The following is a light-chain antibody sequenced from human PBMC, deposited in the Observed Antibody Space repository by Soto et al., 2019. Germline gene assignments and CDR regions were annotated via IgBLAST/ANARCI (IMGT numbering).Light chain of an antibody. V-gene: IGKV1D-8*01. J-gene: IGKJ2*01. Sequence: VIWMTQSPSLLSASTGDRVTISCRMSQCISSYLACYEQKAGKTPELLIYASFTLQSRAPSRFSRSGSGTDFTLTISCLQSEDFATYYCQQYYSFPYTFGQGTKVDIK. CDR1: QCISSY. CDR2: ASF. CDR3: QQYYSFPYT.